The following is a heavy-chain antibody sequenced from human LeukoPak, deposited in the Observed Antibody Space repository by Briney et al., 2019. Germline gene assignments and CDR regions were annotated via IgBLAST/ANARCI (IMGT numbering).Heavy chain of an antibody. V-gene: IGHV1-2*02. CDR3: ARQGGSSLNFDY. CDR1: GYTFTCYY. D-gene: IGHD1-26*01. CDR2: INPNSGDT. J-gene: IGHJ4*02. Sequence: ASVKVSCKASGYTFTCYYIHWVRQAPGQGLEWRGWINPNSGDTSNAQRFQDRVTMTRDMSTSTAYMDLSMLTSDETALYYCARQGGSSLNFDYWGQGTLVTVSS.